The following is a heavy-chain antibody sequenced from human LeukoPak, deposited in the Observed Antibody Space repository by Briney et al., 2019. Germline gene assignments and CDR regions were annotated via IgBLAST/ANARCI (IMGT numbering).Heavy chain of an antibody. CDR1: GFTFDDYA. V-gene: IGHV3-9*01. CDR3: ARTPGAVAGLDAFDI. D-gene: IGHD6-19*01. J-gene: IGHJ3*02. CDR2: ISWNSGSI. Sequence: GGSLRLSCAASGFTFDDYAMHWVRQAPGKGLEWVSGISWNSGSIGYADSVKGRFTISRDNAKNTLYLQMNSLRAEDTAVYYCARTPGAVAGLDAFDIWGQGTMVTVSS.